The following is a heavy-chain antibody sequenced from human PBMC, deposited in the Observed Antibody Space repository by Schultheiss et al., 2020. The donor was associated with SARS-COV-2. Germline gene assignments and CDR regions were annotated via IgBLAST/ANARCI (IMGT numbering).Heavy chain of an antibody. J-gene: IGHJ4*02. CDR1: GFSFSSYA. CDR2: LSATGAYT. V-gene: IGHV3-23*01. CDR3: ARVGNDDY. D-gene: IGHD1-1*01. Sequence: GSLRLSCAASGFSFSSYAMTWVRQAPGKGLEWVSTLSATGAYTYYADSVKGRFTISRDNSKNTLYLQMNSLRAEDTAVYYCARVGNDDYWGQGTLVTVSS.